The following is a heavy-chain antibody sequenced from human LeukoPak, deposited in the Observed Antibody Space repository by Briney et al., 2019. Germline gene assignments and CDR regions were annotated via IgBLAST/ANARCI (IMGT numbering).Heavy chain of an antibody. CDR3: AKARYYDSSGYYASDNYFDY. CDR2: ISGSGGST. V-gene: IGHV3-23*01. Sequence: PGGSLRLSCAASGFTFSGYAMSWVRQAPGKGLEWVSAISGSGGSTYYADSVKGRFTISRDNSKNTLYLQMNSLRAEDTAVYYCAKARYYDSSGYYASDNYFDYWGQGTLVTVSS. J-gene: IGHJ4*02. D-gene: IGHD3-22*01. CDR1: GFTFSGYA.